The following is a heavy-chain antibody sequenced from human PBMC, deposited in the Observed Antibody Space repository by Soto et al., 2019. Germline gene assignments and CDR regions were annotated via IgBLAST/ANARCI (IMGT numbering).Heavy chain of an antibody. D-gene: IGHD3-16*01. J-gene: IGHJ4*02. CDR3: AREWVVPGGVILYYFDY. CDR1: GFTFSSYG. CDR2: IWYDGSNK. Sequence: GGSLRLSCAASGFTFSSYGMHWVRQAPGKGLEWVAVIWYDGSNKYYADSVKGRFTISRDNSKNTLYLQMNSLRAEDTAVYYCAREWVVPGGVILYYFDYWGQGTLVTVSS. V-gene: IGHV3-33*01.